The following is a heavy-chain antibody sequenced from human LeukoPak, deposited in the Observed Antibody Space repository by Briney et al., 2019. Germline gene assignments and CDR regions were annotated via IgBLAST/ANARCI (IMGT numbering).Heavy chain of an antibody. CDR1: GGTFSSYA. D-gene: IGHD3-22*01. Sequence: SSVKVSCTASGGTFSSYAISWVRQAPGQGLGWMGGIIRIFGTANYAQKFLGRVTITADESTSTAYMELSSLRSEDTAVYYCARALHPPYYYYSSGYYHWFDRWSQGTLVSVYS. J-gene: IGHJ5*02. V-gene: IGHV1-69*13. CDR3: ARALHPPYYYYSSGYYHWFDR. CDR2: IIRIFGTA.